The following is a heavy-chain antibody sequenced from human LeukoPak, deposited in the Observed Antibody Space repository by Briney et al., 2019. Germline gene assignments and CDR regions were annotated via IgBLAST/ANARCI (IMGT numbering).Heavy chain of an antibody. J-gene: IGHJ6*02. Sequence: ASVKVSSKASGYTFTSYGISWVRQAPGQGLEWMGWISAYNGNTDYAQKLQGRVTMTTDTSTSTAYMELRSLRSDDTAVYYCARGAVRRNPYYYYYGMDVWGPGTTVTVSS. V-gene: IGHV1-18*01. CDR1: GYTFTSYG. CDR2: ISAYNGNT. D-gene: IGHD1-14*01. CDR3: ARGAVRRNPYYYYYGMDV.